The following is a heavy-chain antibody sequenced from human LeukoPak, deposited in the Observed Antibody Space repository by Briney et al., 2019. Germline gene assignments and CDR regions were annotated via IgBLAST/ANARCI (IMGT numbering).Heavy chain of an antibody. Sequence: GRSLRLSCVAPGFTFTSYWMSWVSPAPGKGRECVANIKEEGRGKYYVDSVKGRFTISRDNAKNSLYLQMNSLRAEDTAVYYCARIYYDSSGYRLFDYWGQGTLVTVSS. D-gene: IGHD3-22*01. CDR1: GFTFTSYW. CDR2: IKEEGRGK. V-gene: IGHV3-7*02. J-gene: IGHJ4*02. CDR3: ARIYYDSSGYRLFDY.